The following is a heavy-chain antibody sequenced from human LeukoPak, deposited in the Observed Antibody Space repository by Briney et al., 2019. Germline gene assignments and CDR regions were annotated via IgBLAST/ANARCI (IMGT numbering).Heavy chain of an antibody. CDR1: GFTFSTYT. D-gene: IGHD1-1*01. J-gene: IGHJ4*02. V-gene: IGHV3-30-3*01. CDR2: ISFDGNNK. Sequence: GGSLRLSCAASGFTFSTYTKHWVRQAPGKGLEWVAVISFDGNNKYYADSVKGRFTISRDNSKNTLYLQMDSLRAADTAVYFCARVREYDSRDFDYWGQGTLVTVSS. CDR3: ARVREYDSRDFDY.